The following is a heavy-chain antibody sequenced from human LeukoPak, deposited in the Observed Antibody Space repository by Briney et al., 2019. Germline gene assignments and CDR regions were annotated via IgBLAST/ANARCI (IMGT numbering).Heavy chain of an antibody. CDR3: AKGFEDSGMDV. V-gene: IGHV3-43*01. Sequence: GSLRLSCASSGFTLGDYSMHWVRQAPGKGLGWVSLISWDGGSTYYADSVKGRFTISRDNSKNSLYLQMNSLRTEDTALYYCAKGFEDSGMDVWGQGTTVTVSS. J-gene: IGHJ6*02. CDR2: ISWDGGST. D-gene: IGHD2-15*01. CDR1: GFTLGDYS.